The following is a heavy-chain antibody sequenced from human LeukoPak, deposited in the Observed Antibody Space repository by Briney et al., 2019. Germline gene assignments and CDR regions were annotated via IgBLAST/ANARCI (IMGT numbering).Heavy chain of an antibody. V-gene: IGHV4-31*03. Sequence: SETLSLTCTVSGGSISSGGYYWSWIRQHPGKGLECIGYIYYSGSTYYNPSLKSRVTISVDTSKNQFSLKLSSVTAADTAVYYCARVPGYCSSTSCSYYFDYWGQGTLVTVSS. D-gene: IGHD2-2*01. CDR2: IYYSGST. CDR1: GGSISSGGYY. J-gene: IGHJ4*02. CDR3: ARVPGYCSSTSCSYYFDY.